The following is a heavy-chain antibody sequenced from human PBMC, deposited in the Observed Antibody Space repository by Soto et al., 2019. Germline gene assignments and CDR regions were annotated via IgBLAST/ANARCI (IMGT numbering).Heavy chain of an antibody. CDR3: AYYGYLDAFDI. V-gene: IGHV3-49*03. D-gene: IGHD3-10*01. CDR2: IRSKAYGGTT. CDR1: GFTFGDYA. Sequence: GGSLRLSCTASGFTFGDYAMSWFRQAPGKGLEWVGFIRSKAYGGTTEYAASVKGRFTISRDDSKSIAYLQMNSLKTEDTAVYYCAYYGYLDAFDIWGQGTMVTVS. J-gene: IGHJ3*02.